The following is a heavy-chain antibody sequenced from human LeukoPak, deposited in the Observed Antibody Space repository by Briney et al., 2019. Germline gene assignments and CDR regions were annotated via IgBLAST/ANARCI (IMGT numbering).Heavy chain of an antibody. D-gene: IGHD4-17*01. CDR1: GFTFSSYA. J-gene: IGHJ4*02. CDR2: ISNDGSNK. CDR3: AREGNGDYMSDY. V-gene: IGHV3-30*14. Sequence: PGGSLRLSCAVSGFTFSSYAMEWVRQAPGKGLEWVAVISNDGSNKHYVDSVKGRFTISRDNPKNTLYLQMGSLRAEDMAVYYCAREGNGDYMSDYWGQGTLVTVSS.